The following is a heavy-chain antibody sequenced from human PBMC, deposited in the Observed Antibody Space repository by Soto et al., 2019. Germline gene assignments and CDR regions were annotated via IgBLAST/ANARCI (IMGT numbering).Heavy chain of an antibody. Sequence: GSLRLSCAGSGFTFSNYGLHWVRQAPGKGPEWVAAISYDGSNEYYADSVKGRFTISRDKSKNMLYLQMDSLRPEDTAVYYCAKDGAPRYCTRSSCHPAGAYWGQGTLVTVSS. D-gene: IGHD2-15*01. J-gene: IGHJ4*02. CDR1: GFTFSNYG. CDR3: AKDGAPRYCTRSSCHPAGAY. CDR2: ISYDGSNE. V-gene: IGHV3-30*18.